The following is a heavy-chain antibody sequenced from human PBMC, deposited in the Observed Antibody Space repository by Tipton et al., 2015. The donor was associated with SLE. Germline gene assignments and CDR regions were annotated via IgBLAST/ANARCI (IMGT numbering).Heavy chain of an antibody. CDR2: MYQTGTT. V-gene: IGHV4-38-2*02. CDR1: GYSISTGYY. Sequence: TLSLTCTVSGYSISTGYYWGWIRQPPGKGLEWSGNMYQTGTTDYNPSLKSRVTISIDTSKNQLSLTLMSVTAADTAVYFCARIIAGPGDAFDVWGQGTMVTVSS. J-gene: IGHJ3*01. CDR3: ARIIAGPGDAFDV.